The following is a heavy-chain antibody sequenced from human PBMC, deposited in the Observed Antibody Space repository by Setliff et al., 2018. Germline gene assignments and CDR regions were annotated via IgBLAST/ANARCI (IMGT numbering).Heavy chain of an antibody. Sequence: SETLSLTCAVYGGSFNNYYWSWIRQPPGKGLEWIGEINHSGSTNYNSSLKSRVTMSVDTSKNQFSLKLTSVTAADTAVYYCARTPDGFLGDGYNLNTLGYFDSWGQGTLVTVSS. V-gene: IGHV4-34*01. CDR3: ARTPDGFLGDGYNLNTLGYFDS. CDR1: GGSFNNYY. D-gene: IGHD3-3*01. J-gene: IGHJ4*02. CDR2: INHSGST.